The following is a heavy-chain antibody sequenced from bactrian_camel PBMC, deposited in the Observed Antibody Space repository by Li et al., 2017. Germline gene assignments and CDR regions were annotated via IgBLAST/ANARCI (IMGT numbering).Heavy chain of an antibody. D-gene: IGHD3*01. J-gene: IGHJ4*01. V-gene: IGHV3S1*01. Sequence: VQLVESGGGSVQAGGSLRLSCAASGFTFSTYYMNWVRQAPGKGLEWVSRINTGGSSTYYADSVKGRFTISRDNAKNTLYLQMYSLKSEDTALYFCATGEGFDCSGAYCSLHYWGQGTQVTVS. CDR2: INTGGSST. CDR1: GFTFSTYY. CDR3: ATGEGFDCSGAYCSLHY.